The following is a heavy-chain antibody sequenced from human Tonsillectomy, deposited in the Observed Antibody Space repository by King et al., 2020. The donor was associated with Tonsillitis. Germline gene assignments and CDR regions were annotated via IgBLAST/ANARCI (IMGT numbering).Heavy chain of an antibody. V-gene: IGHV1-69*01. CDR1: GGTFSSYP. Sequence: VQLVESGAEVKKPGSSVKVSCQASGGTFSSYPMNWVRQAPGHGLEWIGGIVPIFGTSNYAQKFQGRVTITADEDTSTAYMELSSLRSDDSAVYYCARPGGVRSTAGYDYWGQGTLITVSS. CDR2: IVPIFGTS. J-gene: IGHJ4*02. CDR3: ARPGGVRSTAGYDY. D-gene: IGHD3-10*01.